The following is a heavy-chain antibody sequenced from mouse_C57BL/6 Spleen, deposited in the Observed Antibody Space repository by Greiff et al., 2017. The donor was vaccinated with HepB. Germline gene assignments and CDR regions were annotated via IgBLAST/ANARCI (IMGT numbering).Heavy chain of an antibody. D-gene: IGHD1-1*01. Sequence: QVQLKQSGPELVKPGASVKISCKASGYSFTSYYIHWVKQRPGQGLEWIGWIYPGSGNTKYNEKFKGKATLTADTSSSTAYMQLSSLTSEDSAVYYCARRRGSDWYFDVWGTGTTVTVSS. CDR3: ARRRGSDWYFDV. V-gene: IGHV1-66*01. CDR1: GYSFTSYY. J-gene: IGHJ1*03. CDR2: IYPGSGNT.